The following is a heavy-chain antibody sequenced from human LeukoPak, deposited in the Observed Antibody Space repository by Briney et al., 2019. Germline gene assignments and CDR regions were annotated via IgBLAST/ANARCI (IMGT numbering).Heavy chain of an antibody. V-gene: IGHV3-21*01. CDR2: ISSSSSYT. D-gene: IGHD1-7*01. Sequence: GGSLRLSCAASGFTFSRYSMSWVRQAPGKGLEWVSCISSSSSYTYYVDSVKGRFTISRDNAKNSLYLQMNSLRAEDTAVYYCARGRPVLQLLWGAFDIWGQGTMVTVYS. J-gene: IGHJ3*02. CDR1: GFTFSRYS. CDR3: ARGRPVLQLLWGAFDI.